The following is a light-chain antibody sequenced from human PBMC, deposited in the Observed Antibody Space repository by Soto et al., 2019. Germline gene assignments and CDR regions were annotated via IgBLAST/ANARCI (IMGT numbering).Light chain of an antibody. J-gene: IGLJ3*02. V-gene: IGLV3-21*04. CDR1: TIGDKS. Sequence: SYELTQPPSVSVAPGKTARIACGGDTIGDKSVHWYQQKPGEAPILLIYYNSDRPSGIPERFSGSNSGNTATLTISWAEAVDEADYYCQVWDTSDQVVFVGGTKLTVL. CDR2: YNS. CDR3: QVWDTSDQVV.